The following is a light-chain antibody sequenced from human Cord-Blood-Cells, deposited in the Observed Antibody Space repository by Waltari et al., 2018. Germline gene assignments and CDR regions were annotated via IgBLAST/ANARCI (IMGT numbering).Light chain of an antibody. Sequence: PGERATLSCRASQSVSSYLAWYQQKPGQAPRLLIYDASNRATGIPARFSGSGSGTDFTLTISSLEPEDFAVYYCQQRSNWLFGGGTKVEIK. J-gene: IGKJ4*01. V-gene: IGKV3-11*01. CDR2: DAS. CDR3: QQRSNWL. CDR1: QSVSSY.